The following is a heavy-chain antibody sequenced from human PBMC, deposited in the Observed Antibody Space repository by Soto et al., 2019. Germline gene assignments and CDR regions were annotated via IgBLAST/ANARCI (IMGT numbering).Heavy chain of an antibody. CDR2: INHSGST. J-gene: IGHJ6*03. D-gene: IGHD3-3*01. CDR1: GGSFSGYY. V-gene: IGHV4-34*01. CDR3: ARHSPYYDFWSGYEDYYYMDV. Sequence: SETLSLTCAVYGGSFSGYYWSWIRQPPGKGLEWIGEINHSGSTNYNPSLKSRVTISVDTSKNQFSLKLSSVTAADTAVYYCARHSPYYDFWSGYEDYYYMDVWGKGTTVTVSS.